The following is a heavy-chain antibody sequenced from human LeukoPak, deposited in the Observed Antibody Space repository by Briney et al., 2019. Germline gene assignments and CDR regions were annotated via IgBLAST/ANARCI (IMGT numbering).Heavy chain of an antibody. CDR2: VSGSGGVT. Sequence: GGSLRLSCAASGFTFSNYAMSWVRQAPGKGLEWVSGVSGSGGVTYHADSVKGRFTISRDNSKNTLHLQMNSLRAEDTAVYYCAAFLAIVTARDSLYFQHWGQGTLVTVSS. D-gene: IGHD3-3*02. V-gene: IGHV3-23*01. J-gene: IGHJ1*01. CDR3: AAFLAIVTARDSLYFQH. CDR1: GFTFSNYA.